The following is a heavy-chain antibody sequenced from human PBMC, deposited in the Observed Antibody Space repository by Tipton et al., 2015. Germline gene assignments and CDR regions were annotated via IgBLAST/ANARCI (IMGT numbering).Heavy chain of an antibody. D-gene: IGHD5-24*01. V-gene: IGHV1-69*01. J-gene: IGHJ4*02. CDR3: ARTWR. CDR2: IIPIFGPA. CDR1: GGTFGTYG. Sequence: QSGPEVKKPGSSVKVSCKASGGTFGTYGISWVRQAPGQGLEWMGGIIPIFGPANYSQKFQGRVTITADESASTTYMELSSLRSEDAAVYYCARTWRWGQGTLVTVSS.